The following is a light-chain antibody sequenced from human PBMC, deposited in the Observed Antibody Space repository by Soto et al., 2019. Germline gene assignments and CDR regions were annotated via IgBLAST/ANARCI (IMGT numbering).Light chain of an antibody. CDR3: QQYDNLPLT. V-gene: IGKV1-33*01. J-gene: IGKJ4*01. CDR1: QDIRNF. Sequence: DIQMTQSPSSLSASVGDGVTITCQASQDIRNFLHWYQQKPGKAPSLLIYDASRLQAGVPSRFSGSGSGADFTLTISSLQPEDIGTYYCQQYDNLPLTFGGGTKVEIK. CDR2: DAS.